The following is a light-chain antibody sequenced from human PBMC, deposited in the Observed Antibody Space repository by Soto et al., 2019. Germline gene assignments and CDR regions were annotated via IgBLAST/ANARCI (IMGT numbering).Light chain of an antibody. CDR2: GAS. J-gene: IGKJ4*01. CDR1: QSVSTD. V-gene: IGKV3-15*01. CDR3: QQYNIWPPLT. Sequence: EIVMTQSPATLSVSPGERATLSCRTSQSVSTDLAWYQQKPGQAPRLLIYGASTRATGVPARFSGSGSGTEFTLTISSLQFEDFGLYYCQQYNIWPPLTFGGGTKVEIK.